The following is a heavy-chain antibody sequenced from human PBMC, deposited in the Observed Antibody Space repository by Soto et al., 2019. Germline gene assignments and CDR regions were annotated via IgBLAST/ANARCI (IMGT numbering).Heavy chain of an antibody. Sequence: QVQLVQSGAEVKKPGASVKVSCKASGYTFTSYGISWVRQAPGQGLEWMGWISAYNGNTNYAQKLKGRVTMTTDTSKRTAYMELRSLRSYDTAVYYGARDLAAGNCDYWGQGTLVTVSS. D-gene: IGHD6-13*01. V-gene: IGHV1-18*01. CDR2: ISAYNGNT. J-gene: IGHJ4*02. CDR1: GYTFTSYG. CDR3: ARDLAAGNCDY.